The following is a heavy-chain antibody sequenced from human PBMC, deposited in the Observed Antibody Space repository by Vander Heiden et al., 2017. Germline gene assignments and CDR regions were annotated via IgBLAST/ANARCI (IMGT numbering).Heavy chain of an antibody. CDR3: ASGGYGGVFDY. V-gene: IGHV3-30*03. CDR2: ISYDGSNK. Sequence: QVQLVESGGGVVQPGRSLRLPCAASGFTFSSYGMHWVRQAPGKGLEWVAVISYDGSNKYYADSVKGRFTISRDNSKNTLYLQMNSLRAEDTAVYYCASGGYGGVFDYWGQGTLVTVSS. J-gene: IGHJ4*02. CDR1: GFTFSSYG. D-gene: IGHD5-12*01.